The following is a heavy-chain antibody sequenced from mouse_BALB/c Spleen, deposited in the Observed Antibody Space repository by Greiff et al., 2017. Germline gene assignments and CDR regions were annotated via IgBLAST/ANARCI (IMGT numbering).Heavy chain of an antibody. D-gene: IGHD2-14*01. Sequence: EVMLVESGGDLVKPGGSLKLSCAASGFTFSSYGMSWVRQTPDKRLEWVATISSGGSYTYYPDSVKGRFTIYRDNAKNTLYLQMSSLKSEDTAMYYCARQKVRDYAMDYWGQGTSVTVSS. CDR1: GFTFSSYG. CDR2: ISSGGSYT. CDR3: ARQKVRDYAMDY. V-gene: IGHV5-6*01. J-gene: IGHJ4*01.